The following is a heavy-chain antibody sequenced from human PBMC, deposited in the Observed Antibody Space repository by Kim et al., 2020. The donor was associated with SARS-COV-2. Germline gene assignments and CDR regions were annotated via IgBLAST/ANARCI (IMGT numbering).Heavy chain of an antibody. V-gene: IGHV1-69*04. CDR2: IIPILGIA. J-gene: IGHJ3*02. Sequence: SVKVSCKASGGTFSSYAISWVRQAPGQGLEWMGRIIPILGIANYAQKFQGRVTITADKSTSTAYMELSSLRSEDTAVYYCAVHYYDSSGYYDAFDIWGQGTMVTVSS. D-gene: IGHD3-22*01. CDR1: GGTFSSYA. CDR3: AVHYYDSSGYYDAFDI.